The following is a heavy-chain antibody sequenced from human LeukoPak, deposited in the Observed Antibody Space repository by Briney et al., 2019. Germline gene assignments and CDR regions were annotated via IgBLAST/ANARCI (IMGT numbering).Heavy chain of an antibody. CDR2: ISGSGGST. CDR1: GFTFSSYA. V-gene: IGHV3-23*01. D-gene: IGHD3-3*01. Sequence: PGGSLRLSCAASGFTFSSYAMSWVRQAPGKGLEWVSAISGSGGSTYYADSVKGRFTISRDNSKNTLYLQMNSLRTEDTAVYYCAKDIETFTIFGLDVWGQGTTVTVSS. CDR3: AKDIETFTIFGLDV. J-gene: IGHJ6*02.